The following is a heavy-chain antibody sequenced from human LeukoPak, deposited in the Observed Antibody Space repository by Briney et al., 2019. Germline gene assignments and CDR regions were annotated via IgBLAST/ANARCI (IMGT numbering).Heavy chain of an antibody. CDR2: ISGSGGTT. J-gene: IGHJ4*02. D-gene: IGHD3-3*01. CDR1: GFTFSSYA. V-gene: IGHV3-23*01. Sequence: PGGSLRLSCAASGFTFSSYAMSWVRQAPGKGLEWVSAISGSGGTTYYADSVKGRLTVSRDNSKNTLSLQMYSLRAEDTAIYYCAKANVFGVLDYFDYWGQGTLVTVSS. CDR3: AKANVFGVLDYFDY.